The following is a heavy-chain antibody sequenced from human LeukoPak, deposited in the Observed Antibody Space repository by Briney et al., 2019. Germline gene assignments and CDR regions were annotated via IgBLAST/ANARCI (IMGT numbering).Heavy chain of an antibody. CDR1: GFTFSSYA. Sequence: GRSLRLSCAASGFTFSSYAMSWVRQAPGKGREWVSAISGSGGSTYYADSVKGRFTISRDNSKNTLYLQMNSLRAEDTAVYYCAKALRYCTNGVCYSYYYYMDVWGKGTTVTVSS. D-gene: IGHD2-8*01. CDR3: AKALRYCTNGVCYSYYYYMDV. CDR2: ISGSGGST. J-gene: IGHJ6*03. V-gene: IGHV3-23*01.